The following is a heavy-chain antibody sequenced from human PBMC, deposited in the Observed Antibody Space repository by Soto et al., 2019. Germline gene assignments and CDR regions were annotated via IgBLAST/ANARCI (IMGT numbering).Heavy chain of an antibody. J-gene: IGHJ6*02. CDR3: TTHDEAPAVVGTATDYYYYGMDV. Sequence: EVQLVESGGGLVKPGGSLRLSCAASGFTFSNAWMNWVRQAPGKGLEWVGRIKSQTDGGTTDHAAPVKDRFTISRDDSKNTLYLQMNSLKTEDTGVYYCTTHDEAPAVVGTATDYYYYGMDVWGQGTTVTVSS. CDR2: IKSQTDGGTT. CDR1: GFTFSNAW. V-gene: IGHV3-15*07. D-gene: IGHD6-19*01.